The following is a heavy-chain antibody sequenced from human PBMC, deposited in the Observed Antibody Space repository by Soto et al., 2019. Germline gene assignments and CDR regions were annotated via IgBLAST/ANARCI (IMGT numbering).Heavy chain of an antibody. J-gene: IGHJ6*02. CDR1: GFTFSKFV. Sequence: EVQLLESGGDLVQPGGSLRLSCAASGFTFSKFVMRWVRQTPGKGLEWVSTITETGRDTYYTDSVKGRFTISRDNSKNTLYLQMTSLRAEDTALYYCTKASPDRHHMDVWGQGTTVTVSS. V-gene: IGHV3-23*01. CDR3: TKASPDRHHMDV. CDR2: ITETGRDT.